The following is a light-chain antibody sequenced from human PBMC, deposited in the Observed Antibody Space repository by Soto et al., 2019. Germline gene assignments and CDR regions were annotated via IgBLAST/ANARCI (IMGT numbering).Light chain of an antibody. CDR2: SDD. Sequence: QSVLTQPPSASGTPGQKVTISCSGASSNIGNNFVSWYQQVPGTAPKLLIYSDDQRPSGVPDRVCGPKSGTSASLAISGLRSEDEADYYCSTWDARLSGRVFGGGTKLTVL. J-gene: IGLJ3*02. CDR1: SSNIGNNF. CDR3: STWDARLSGRV. V-gene: IGLV1-47*02.